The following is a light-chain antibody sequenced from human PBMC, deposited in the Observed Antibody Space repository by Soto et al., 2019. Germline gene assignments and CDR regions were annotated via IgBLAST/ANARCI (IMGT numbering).Light chain of an antibody. Sequence: EIVMTQSPATLSVSPGERATLSCRASQSVSSNLAWYQQKPGQAPRLVIYGASTRATGIPARFSGSGSGTEFTLTISRLQFEDFADYYCQQYNNWPRTFGGGTKVEIK. CDR1: QSVSSN. CDR2: GAS. CDR3: QQYNNWPRT. J-gene: IGKJ4*01. V-gene: IGKV3-15*01.